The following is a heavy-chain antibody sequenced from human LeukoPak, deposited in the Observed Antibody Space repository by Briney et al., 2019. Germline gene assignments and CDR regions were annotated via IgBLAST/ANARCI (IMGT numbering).Heavy chain of an antibody. CDR3: ARDLKAVGATTGWFDP. J-gene: IGHJ5*02. Sequence: SETLSLTCTVSGGSISSYYWSWIRQPPGKGLEWIGYIYYSGSTNYNPSLKSRVTISVDTSKNQFSLKLSSVTAADTAVYYCARDLKAVGATTGWFDPWGQETLVTVSS. CDR2: IYYSGST. V-gene: IGHV4-59*01. D-gene: IGHD1-26*01. CDR1: GGSISSYY.